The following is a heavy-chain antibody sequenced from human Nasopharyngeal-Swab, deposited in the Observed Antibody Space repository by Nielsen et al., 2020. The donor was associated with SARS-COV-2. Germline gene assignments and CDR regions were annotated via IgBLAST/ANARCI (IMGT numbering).Heavy chain of an antibody. CDR1: GYTFTGDY. CDR3: ATTLQWLVTNWFDP. V-gene: IGHV1-2*06. D-gene: IGHD6-19*01. Sequence: ASVKVSCKASGYTFTGDYMHWVRQAPGQGLEWMGRINPNSGGTNYAQKFQGRVTMTRDTSISTAYMELSRLRSDDTAVYYCATTLQWLVTNWFDPWGQGTLVTVSS. J-gene: IGHJ5*02. CDR2: INPNSGGT.